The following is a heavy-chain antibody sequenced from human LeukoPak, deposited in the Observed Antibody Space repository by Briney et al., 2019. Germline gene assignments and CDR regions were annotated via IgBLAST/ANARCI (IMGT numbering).Heavy chain of an antibody. J-gene: IGHJ5*02. CDR2: INGDGSSV. CDR3: AREGAAGTHYPYWFDP. CDR1: GFTFSSYW. V-gene: IGHV3-74*01. Sequence: GGSLRLSCAASGFTFSSYWMHWVRQAPGKELLWVSRINGDGSSVSYADSVKGRFTVSRDNAKNTLYLQVSSLRAEDTAVYYCAREGAAGTHYPYWFDPWGQGTLVTVSS. D-gene: IGHD6-13*01.